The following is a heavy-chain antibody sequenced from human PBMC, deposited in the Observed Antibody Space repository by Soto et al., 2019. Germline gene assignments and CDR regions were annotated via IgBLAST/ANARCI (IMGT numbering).Heavy chain of an antibody. CDR3: ARGDFWKGSDY. J-gene: IGHJ4*02. CDR1: GGSISSGGYS. CDR2: IYHSGST. V-gene: IGHV4-30-2*01. Sequence: SETLSLTCAVSGGSISSGGYSWSWIRQPPGKGLEWIGYIYHSGSTYYNPSLKSRVTISVDRSKNQFSLKLSSVTAADTAVYYCARGDFWKGSDYWGQGTLVTVSS. D-gene: IGHD3-3*01.